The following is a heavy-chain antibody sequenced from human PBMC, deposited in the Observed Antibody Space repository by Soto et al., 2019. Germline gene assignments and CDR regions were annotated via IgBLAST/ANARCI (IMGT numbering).Heavy chain of an antibody. CDR3: ARGGWRHIDY. CDR2: INHSGTT. D-gene: IGHD3-3*01. V-gene: IGHV4-34*01. CDR1: GGSFSDHY. J-gene: IGHJ4*02. Sequence: SETLSLTCAVYGGSFSDHYCSWIRQSPAKGLEWIGEINHSGTTNCNPSLKSRVGISVDAFKNQFSLKLSSVTAADTAVYYCARGGWRHIDYWGQGTLVTVSS.